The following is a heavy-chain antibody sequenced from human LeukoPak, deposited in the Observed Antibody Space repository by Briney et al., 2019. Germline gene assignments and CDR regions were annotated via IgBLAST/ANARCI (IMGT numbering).Heavy chain of an antibody. Sequence: GGSLRLSCAASGFTVSSSYMSWVRQAPGKGLEWVGRIKSEVDGATRDYAAPVRGRFTLSRDDSRNTLYLQMNSLKTEDTAFYYCTTDIPFTSGGAIAYWGQGTLVTVSS. D-gene: IGHD3-16*02. CDR3: TTDIPFTSGGAIAY. CDR1: GFTVSSSY. CDR2: IKSEVDGATR. J-gene: IGHJ4*02. V-gene: IGHV3-15*01.